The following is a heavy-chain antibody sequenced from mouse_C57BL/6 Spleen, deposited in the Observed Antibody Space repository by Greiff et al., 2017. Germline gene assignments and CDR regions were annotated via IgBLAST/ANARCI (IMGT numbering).Heavy chain of an antibody. J-gene: IGHJ3*01. Sequence: VQLQQSGPELVKPGASVKISCKASGYAFSSSWMNWVKQRPGTGLEWIGRLYPGDGDTNYNGKFKGKATLTAGKSSSTAYMQLSSLTSEDSAVYFCAREGGTSAWFAYWGQGTLVTVSA. V-gene: IGHV1-82*01. CDR1: GYAFSSSW. D-gene: IGHD3-3*01. CDR3: AREGGTSAWFAY. CDR2: LYPGDGDT.